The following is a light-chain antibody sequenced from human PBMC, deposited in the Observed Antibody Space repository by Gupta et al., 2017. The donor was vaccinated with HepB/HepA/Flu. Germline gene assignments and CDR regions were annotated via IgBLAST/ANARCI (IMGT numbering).Light chain of an antibody. V-gene: IGLV1-47*01. Sequence: QTLLTQPPSASGTPGQRVAISCSGSISNIGNNYVYWYQHLPGTTPKLLIYRNNQRASGVPDRFSVAKSDTSASLAISGLRSEDEADYYCAAWDDSLSGMLFGGGTKLTVL. CDR3: AAWDDSLSGML. CDR2: RNN. J-gene: IGLJ2*01. CDR1: ISNIGNNY.